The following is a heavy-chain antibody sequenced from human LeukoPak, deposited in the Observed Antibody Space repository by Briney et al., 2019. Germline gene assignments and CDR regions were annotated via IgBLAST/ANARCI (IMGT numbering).Heavy chain of an antibody. CDR3: ARGADAAYDY. J-gene: IGHJ4*02. CDR2: IGFAGDT. Sequence: GGSLRLSCAASGYTFSNYDMHWVRQTIGKGLEWVSIIGFAGDTYYPGSARGRFTISRENAKNSLYLQMNSLRVEDTALYFCARGADAAYDYWGQGTLVTVSS. CDR1: GYTFSNYD. D-gene: IGHD1-26*01. V-gene: IGHV3-13*04.